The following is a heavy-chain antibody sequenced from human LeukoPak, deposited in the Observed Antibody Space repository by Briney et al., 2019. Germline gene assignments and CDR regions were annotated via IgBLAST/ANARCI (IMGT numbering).Heavy chain of an antibody. CDR2: ITRSSIYI. J-gene: IGHJ4*02. D-gene: IGHD3-22*01. CDR1: GFTFSSYS. V-gene: IGHV3-21*01. CDR3: ARVRYDSSGYYSLSDY. Sequence: GGSPRLSCAASGFTFSSYSMNWVRQAPGKGLEWVSSITRSSIYIYSADSVKGRFTISRDNAKKSLYLQMNSLRAEDTAVYYCARVRYDSSGYYSLSDYWGQGTLVTVSS.